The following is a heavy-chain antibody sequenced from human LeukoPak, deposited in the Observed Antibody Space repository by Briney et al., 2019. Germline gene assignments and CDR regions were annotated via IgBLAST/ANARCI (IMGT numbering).Heavy chain of an antibody. CDR1: GYTFTNYY. D-gene: IGHD3-10*01. Sequence: GASVKVSCKASGYTFTNYYIHWVRQAPGQGLEWMGTINPSVGTTRSAKGRASLTRDTSTSTVYMALSTLRSEDTAVYYCARDIVLWFGDPDAFDIWGQGTMVTVSS. J-gene: IGHJ3*02. CDR2: INPSVGTT. V-gene: IGHV1-46*01. CDR3: ARDIVLWFGDPDAFDI.